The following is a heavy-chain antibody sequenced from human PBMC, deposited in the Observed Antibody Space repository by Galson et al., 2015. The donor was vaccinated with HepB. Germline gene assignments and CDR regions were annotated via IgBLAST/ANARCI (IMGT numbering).Heavy chain of an antibody. CDR1: GFTFGDYA. Sequence: SLRLSCAASGFTFGDYAMSWFRQAPGKGLEWVGFIRSKAYGGTTEYAASVKGRFTISRDDSKSIAYLQMNSLKTEDTAVYYCTRDWSGYSSGWGDYWGQGTLVTVSS. D-gene: IGHD6-19*01. CDR3: TRDWSGYSSGWGDY. V-gene: IGHV3-49*03. CDR2: IRSKAYGGTT. J-gene: IGHJ4*02.